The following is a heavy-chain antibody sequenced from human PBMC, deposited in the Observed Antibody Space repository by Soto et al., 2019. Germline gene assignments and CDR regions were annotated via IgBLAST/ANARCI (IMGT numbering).Heavy chain of an antibody. CDR1: GFTFSSYG. V-gene: IGHV3-30*18. CDR2: ISFDGSNK. CDR3: AKDKGYGMDV. J-gene: IGHJ6*02. Sequence: QVQLVESGGGVVQPGRSLRLSCAAAGFTFSSYGMHWVRQAPGKGLEWVALISFDGSNKYYADSVKGRFTISRDNSKNTLYLQMNSLRAEDTAVYYCAKDKGYGMDVWGQGTTVTVSS.